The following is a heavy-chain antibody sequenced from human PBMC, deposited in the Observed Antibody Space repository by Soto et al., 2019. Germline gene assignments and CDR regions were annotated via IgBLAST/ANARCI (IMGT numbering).Heavy chain of an antibody. CDR1: GFSLSTSGEG. V-gene: IGHV2-5*02. Sequence: SGPTLVNPTQTLTLTCTFSGFSLSTSGEGVGWIRQPPGKALEWLALIYWDDDRRYSPPLKTRLTIIKDTSKNQVVLTMTNMDPVDTATYCGAHVYDFWSAYFHFGYWGQGVLVTVSS. CDR2: IYWDDDR. J-gene: IGHJ4*02. D-gene: IGHD3-3*01. CDR3: AHVYDFWSAYFHFGY.